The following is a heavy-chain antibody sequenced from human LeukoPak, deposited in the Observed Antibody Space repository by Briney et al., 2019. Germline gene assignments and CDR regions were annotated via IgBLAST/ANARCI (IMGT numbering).Heavy chain of an antibody. CDR2: INPSGGST. J-gene: IGHJ5*02. CDR1: EYTFTSYY. CDR3: AREGLGYCSSTSCYTHPDWFDP. Sequence: ASVKVSCKASEYTFTSYYMHWVRQAPGQGLEWMGIINPSGGSTSYAQKFQGRVTMTRDMSTSTVYMELSSLRSEDTAVYYCAREGLGYCSSTSCYTHPDWFDPWGQGTLVTVSS. V-gene: IGHV1-46*01. D-gene: IGHD2-2*02.